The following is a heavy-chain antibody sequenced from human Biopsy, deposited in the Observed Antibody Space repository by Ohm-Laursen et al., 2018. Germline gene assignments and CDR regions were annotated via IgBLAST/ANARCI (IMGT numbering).Heavy chain of an antibody. CDR1: RFTFNNYA. CDR3: GRGQTVAPGYYGMDV. Sequence: SLRLSCAASRFTFNNYAMHWVRQAPGKGLEWVSLISNDGDIKYSADSMEGRFTISRDNARNSLYLQMNSLRAEDTAVYYCGRGQTVAPGYYGMDVWGQGTTVTVSS. D-gene: IGHD4-17*01. J-gene: IGHJ6*02. CDR2: ISNDGDIK. V-gene: IGHV3-33*08.